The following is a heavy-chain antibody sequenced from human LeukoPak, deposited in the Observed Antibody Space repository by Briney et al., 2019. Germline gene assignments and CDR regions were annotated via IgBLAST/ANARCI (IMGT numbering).Heavy chain of an antibody. V-gene: IGHV4-39*01. CDR2: IYYSGNT. D-gene: IGHD6-13*01. J-gene: IGHJ6*03. CDR3: ARRGIGDSHNYYMDV. Sequence: TSETLSLTCTVSGGSISSSSYYWGWIRQPPGKGPEWIGSIYYSGNTYYNPSLKSRVTISVDTSKNQFSLKLSSVTAADTAVYYCARRGIGDSHNYYMDVWGKGTTVTVSS. CDR1: GGSISSSSYY.